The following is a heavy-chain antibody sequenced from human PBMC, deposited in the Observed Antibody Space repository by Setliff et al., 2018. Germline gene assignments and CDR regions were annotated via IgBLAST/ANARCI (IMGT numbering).Heavy chain of an antibody. CDR1: GFIFDDYA. V-gene: IGHV3-9*01. D-gene: IGHD6-19*01. J-gene: IGHJ5*02. Sequence: GGSLRLSCAASGFIFDDYAMHWVRQAPGKGLEWVSGISWNSGSIDYGDSVKGRFTISRDNAKNSLYLQMNSLRAEDTALYYCARGAPYNTGWYGFDPWGQGTLVTVSS. CDR3: ARGAPYNTGWYGFDP. CDR2: ISWNSGSI.